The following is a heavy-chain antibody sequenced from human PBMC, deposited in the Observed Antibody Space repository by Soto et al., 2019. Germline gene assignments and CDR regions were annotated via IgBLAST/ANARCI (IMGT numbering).Heavy chain of an antibody. D-gene: IGHD3-10*01. V-gene: IGHV2-5*02. CDR3: AHFVSGTWSCDI. Sequence: QITLKESGPTLVKPTQTLTLTCTFSGFSLSTVAVGVGWIRQPPGKALEWLALIYWDDDKRYSPSLKSRFAVTKASSKNQVVLTMTNMDPVDTATYCCAHFVSGTWSCDIWGQGTMLAVSS. CDR2: IYWDDDK. J-gene: IGHJ3*02. CDR1: GFSLSTVAVG.